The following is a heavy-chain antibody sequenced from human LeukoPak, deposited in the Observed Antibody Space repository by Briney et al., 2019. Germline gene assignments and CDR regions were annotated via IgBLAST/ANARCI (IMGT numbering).Heavy chain of an antibody. D-gene: IGHD3-3*01. V-gene: IGHV1-2*02. J-gene: IGHJ4*02. Sequence: ASVKVSCKASGGTFNSYAISWVRQAPGQGLEWMGWINPNSGGTNYAQKFQGRVTMTRDTSISTAYMELSRLRSDDTAVYYCARRGMVGLRTYYDFWSGYLPFDYWGQGTLVTVSS. CDR1: GGTFNSYA. CDR3: ARRGMVGLRTYYDFWSGYLPFDY. CDR2: INPNSGGT.